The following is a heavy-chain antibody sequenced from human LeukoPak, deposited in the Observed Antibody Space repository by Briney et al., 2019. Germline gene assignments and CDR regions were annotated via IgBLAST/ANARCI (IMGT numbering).Heavy chain of an antibody. J-gene: IGHJ4*02. Sequence: ASVKVSCKASGYTFTGYYIHWVRQAPGQGLEWMGWINPNSGGTNCAQKFQDRVTMTRDTSISTAYMELSRLRSDDTAVYYCASVTWSDHFSDLDYWGQGTLVTVSS. D-gene: IGHD3-3*01. CDR2: INPNSGGT. CDR3: ASVTWSDHFSDLDY. V-gene: IGHV1-2*02. CDR1: GYTFTGYY.